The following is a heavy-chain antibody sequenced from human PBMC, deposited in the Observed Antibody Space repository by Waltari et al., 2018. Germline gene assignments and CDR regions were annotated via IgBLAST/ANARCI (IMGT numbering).Heavy chain of an antibody. CDR1: GFTVSSNY. CDR3: ARVGDYYDSSGGQGAFDI. D-gene: IGHD3-22*01. J-gene: IGHJ3*02. CDR2: IYSGGST. Sequence: EVQLVETGGGLIQPGGSLSLSCAASGFTVSSNYMSWVRQAPGKGMEWVSVIYSGGSTYYADSVKGRFTISRDNSKNTLYLQMNSLRAEDTAVYYCARVGDYYDSSGGQGAFDIWGQGTMVTVSS. V-gene: IGHV3-53*02.